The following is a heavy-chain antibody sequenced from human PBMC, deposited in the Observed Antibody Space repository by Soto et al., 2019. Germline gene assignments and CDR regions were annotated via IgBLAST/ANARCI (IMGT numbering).Heavy chain of an antibody. CDR1: GYTFTSYA. CDR3: AREWYYYDSSAKYGMDV. V-gene: IGHV1-3*01. Sequence: AASVKVSCKASGYTFTSYAMHWVRQAPGQRLEWMGWINAGNGNTKYSQKFQGRVTITRDTSASTAYMELSSLRSEDTAVYYCAREWYYYDSSAKYGMDVWGQGTTVTVSS. D-gene: IGHD3-22*01. CDR2: INAGNGNT. J-gene: IGHJ6*02.